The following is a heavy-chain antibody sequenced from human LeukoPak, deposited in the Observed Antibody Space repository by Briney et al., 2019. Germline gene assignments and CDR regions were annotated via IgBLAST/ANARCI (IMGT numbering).Heavy chain of an antibody. CDR1: GGSISSYY. D-gene: IGHD3/OR15-3a*01. V-gene: IGHV4-59*08. CDR2: INYSGST. J-gene: IGHJ6*02. Sequence: PSETLSLTCTVSGGSISSYYWSWIRQPPGKGLECIGYINYSGSTNYNPSLKSRVTIPVDTSKNQFSLRLSSVTAADTAVYYCARLDQNNYAMDVWGQGTTVTVSS. CDR3: ARLDQNNYAMDV.